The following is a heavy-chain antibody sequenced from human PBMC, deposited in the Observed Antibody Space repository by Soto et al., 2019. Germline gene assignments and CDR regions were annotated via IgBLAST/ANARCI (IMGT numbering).Heavy chain of an antibody. CDR1: GGSISGSSYY. J-gene: IGHJ6*02. V-gene: IGHV4-39*01. CDR3: ARNQPQRYCSGGTCRPAYGMDV. Sequence: SETLSLTCTVSGGSISGSSYYWAWIRQPPGKGLEWIGIIYYSGDTYYNPSLAGRLTMSVDTSNQFSLTLRSVTAADTALYYCARNQPQRYCSGGTCRPAYGMDVWGQGTTVTVSS. CDR2: IYYSGDT. D-gene: IGHD2-15*01.